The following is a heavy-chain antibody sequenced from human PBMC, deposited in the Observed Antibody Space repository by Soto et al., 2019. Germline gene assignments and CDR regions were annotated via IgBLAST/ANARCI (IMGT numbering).Heavy chain of an antibody. CDR1: GGAIISYY. CDR2: IYYSGNT. CDR3: GRGEVDRYNWNYGIDY. Sequence: SETLSLTCTVSGGAIISYYCIFIRHPPLKGLEWIGYIYYSGNTNYNPSLKSRVTISVDTSKNQFSLKLSSVTAADTAVYYCGRGEVDRYNWNYGIDYWGQGTLVTVSS. D-gene: IGHD1-7*01. J-gene: IGHJ4*02. V-gene: IGHV4-59*01.